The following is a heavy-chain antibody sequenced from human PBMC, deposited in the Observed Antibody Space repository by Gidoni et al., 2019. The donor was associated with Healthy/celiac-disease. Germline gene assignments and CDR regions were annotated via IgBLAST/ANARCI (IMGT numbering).Heavy chain of an antibody. D-gene: IGHD3-22*01. V-gene: IGHV3-66*02. CDR2: IYSGGST. Sequence: EVQLVESGGGLVQPGGSLRLSCAASGFTVNSNYMSWVRQAPGKGLEWVSVIYSGGSTYYADSVKGRFTISRDNSKNTLYLQMSSLRVEDTAVYYCARGDSSGYYSAFDYWGQGTLVTVSS. J-gene: IGHJ4*02. CDR1: GFTVNSNY. CDR3: ARGDSSGYYSAFDY.